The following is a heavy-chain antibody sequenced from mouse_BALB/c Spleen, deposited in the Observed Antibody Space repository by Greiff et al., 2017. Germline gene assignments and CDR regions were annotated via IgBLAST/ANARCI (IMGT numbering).Heavy chain of an antibody. J-gene: IGHJ3*01. D-gene: IGHD1-1*01. CDR3: ARDITTVVESSWFAY. Sequence: EVQGVESGPELVKPGASVKISCKASGYSFTGYFMNWVMQSHGKSLEWIGRINPYNGDTFYNQKFKGKATLTVDKSSSTAHMELRSLASEDSAVYYCARDITTVVESSWFAYWGQGTLVTVSA. V-gene: IGHV1-20*02. CDR2: INPYNGDT. CDR1: GYSFTGYF.